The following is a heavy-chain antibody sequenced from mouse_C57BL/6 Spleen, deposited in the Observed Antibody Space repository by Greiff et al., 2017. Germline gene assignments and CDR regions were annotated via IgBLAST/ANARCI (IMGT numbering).Heavy chain of an antibody. J-gene: IGHJ4*01. Sequence: VQLVESGPGLVQPSQSLSITCTVSGFSLTSYGVHWVRQSPGKGLEWLGVIWSGGSTDYNAAFISRLSISKDNSKSQVFFKMNSLQADDTAIYYWARRPTAQAFYAMDYWGQGTSVTVSS. V-gene: IGHV2-2*01. D-gene: IGHD3-2*02. CDR3: ARRPTAQAFYAMDY. CDR2: IWSGGST. CDR1: GFSLTSYG.